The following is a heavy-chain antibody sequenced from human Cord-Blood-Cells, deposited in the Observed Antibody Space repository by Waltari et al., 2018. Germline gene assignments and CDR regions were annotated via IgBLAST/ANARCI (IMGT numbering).Heavy chain of an antibody. CDR2: LNPNSGDN. Sequence: QVQLVQSGAEVKKPGATVKVSCKASGYTFTGYYMHWVRQAPVQGLEGMERLNPNSGDNSYAQKFAGRVTMTSDTSISSAYMELSRLRSDNTAVYYCVRVVRCPYYYYGMDVWGQVTTVTV. CDR1: GYTFTGYY. V-gene: IGHV1-2*06. D-gene: IGHD3-10*01. J-gene: IGHJ6*02. CDR3: VRVVRCPYYYYGMDV.